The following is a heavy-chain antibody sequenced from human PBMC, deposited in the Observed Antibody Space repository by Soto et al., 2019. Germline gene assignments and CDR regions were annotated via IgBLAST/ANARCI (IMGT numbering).Heavy chain of an antibody. V-gene: IGHV3-30*04. CDR2: ISYHGSTQ. Sequence: GGSLRLSCTASGFTISPTAMHWVRQAPGKGLEWVAVISYHGSTQYYTNSVKGRFTISRDNSENTLYLQMNSLRVEDTAVYYCAREGIQLWSNTFDIWGQGTMVTVSS. J-gene: IGHJ3*02. CDR3: AREGIQLWSNTFDI. CDR1: GFTISPTA. D-gene: IGHD5-18*01.